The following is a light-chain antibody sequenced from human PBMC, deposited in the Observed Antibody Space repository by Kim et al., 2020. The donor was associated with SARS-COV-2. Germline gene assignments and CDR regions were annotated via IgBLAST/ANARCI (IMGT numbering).Light chain of an antibody. V-gene: IGKV1-39*01. J-gene: IGKJ2*01. Sequence: DIQMTQSPSSQSASVGDRVTITCRASQSISSYLNWYQQKPGKAPKVLIYAASSLESGVPSRFSGSGSGTDFTLTISSLQPEDFATYYCQQSYSTPGYTFGQGTKLEI. CDR3: QQSYSTPGYT. CDR2: AAS. CDR1: QSISSY.